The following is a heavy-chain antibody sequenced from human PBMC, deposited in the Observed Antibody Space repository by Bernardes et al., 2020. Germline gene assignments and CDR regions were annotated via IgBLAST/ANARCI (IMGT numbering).Heavy chain of an antibody. CDR2: IYYSGST. J-gene: IGHJ6*02. Sequence: SETLSLTCTVSGGSISSGGYYWSWIRQHPGKGLEGVGYIYYSGSTYYNPALKSRVTTSVDTSKNQFPLMLSSVTAADTAVYYCAGVALSSITIFGGLDRYGMDVWGPGTTVTVSS. CDR1: GGSISSGGYY. V-gene: IGHV4-31*03. CDR3: AGVALSSITIFGGLDRYGMDV. D-gene: IGHD3-3*01.